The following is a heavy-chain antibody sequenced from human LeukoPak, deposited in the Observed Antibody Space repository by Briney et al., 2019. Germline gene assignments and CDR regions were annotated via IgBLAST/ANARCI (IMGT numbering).Heavy chain of an antibody. CDR2: IYSSGST. CDR3: ARHRDYYDT. Sequence: SETLSLTCTVSGGSIGSYYWSWIRQPPGKGLEWIGYIYSSGSTNYNPSLKSRVIISGDTSKNQISLNLTSVTAADTAVYFCARHRDYYDTWGHGTLVTVSS. D-gene: IGHD3-22*01. J-gene: IGHJ4*01. V-gene: IGHV4-59*08. CDR1: GGSIGSYY.